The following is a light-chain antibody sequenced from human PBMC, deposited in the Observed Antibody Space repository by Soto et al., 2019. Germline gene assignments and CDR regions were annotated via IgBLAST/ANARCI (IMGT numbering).Light chain of an antibody. CDR1: QYINTR. J-gene: IGKJ1*01. Sequence: EIVLTQSPATLSSFPGDRVTLSCRASQYINTRLAWYQHRPGQAPRLLIYGASTRATGIPARFSGSGSGTEFTLTISSLQSEDFAVYYCQQYNNWPPWTFGQGTKV. CDR3: QQYNNWPPWT. V-gene: IGKV3-15*01. CDR2: GAS.